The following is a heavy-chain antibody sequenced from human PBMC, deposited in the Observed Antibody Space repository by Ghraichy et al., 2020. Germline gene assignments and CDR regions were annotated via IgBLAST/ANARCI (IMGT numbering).Heavy chain of an antibody. J-gene: IGHJ4*02. V-gene: IGHV3-21*01. CDR2: ISSNSLYI. Sequence: GSLRLSCAASGFTFSSWDMNWVRQAPGKGLEWVSSISSNSLYIYYADSVKGRFTISRDNVEKSLYLHMNSLRGEDTALYYCASYDYNFGEDYWGQGTLVTVSS. CDR1: GFTFSSWD. D-gene: IGHD5-24*01. CDR3: ASYDYNFGEDY.